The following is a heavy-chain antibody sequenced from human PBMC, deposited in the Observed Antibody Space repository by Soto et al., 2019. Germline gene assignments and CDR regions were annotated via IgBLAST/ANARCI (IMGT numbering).Heavy chain of an antibody. J-gene: IGHJ6*04. Sequence: PSQTLSLTCAISGNSVSSSSAGWNWIRQSPSRGLEWLGRTYYRSKWYYDYAVSVKSRITINPDTSKNQFSLKLSSVTAADTAVYYCARHEVLRYFDWPTLMDVWGKGTTVTVSS. D-gene: IGHD3-9*01. CDR3: ARHEVLRYFDWPTLMDV. CDR2: TYYRSKWYY. V-gene: IGHV6-1*01. CDR1: GNSVSSSSAG.